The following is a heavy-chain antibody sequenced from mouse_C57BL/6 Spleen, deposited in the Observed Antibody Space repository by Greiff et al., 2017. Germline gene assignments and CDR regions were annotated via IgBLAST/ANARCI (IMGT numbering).Heavy chain of an antibody. Sequence: EVQLQQSGPELVKPGASVKMSCKASGYTFTDYNMHWVKQSHGKSLEWIGYINPNNGGTSYNQKFKGKATLTVNKSSSTAYMELRSLTSEDAAVCSSAGGWYQAWFAYWGQGTLVTVSA. CDR3: AGGWYQAWFAY. D-gene: IGHD2-1*01. CDR2: INPNNGGT. V-gene: IGHV1-22*01. CDR1: GYTFTDYN. J-gene: IGHJ3*01.